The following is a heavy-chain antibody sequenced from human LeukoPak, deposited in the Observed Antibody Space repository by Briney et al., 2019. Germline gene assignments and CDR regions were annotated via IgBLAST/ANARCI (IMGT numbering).Heavy chain of an antibody. CDR2: ISAYNGNT. V-gene: IGHV1-18*01. J-gene: IGHJ4*02. CDR1: GYTFTSYA. Sequence: GASVKVSCKASGYTFTSYAMNWVRQAPGQGLEWMGWISAYNGNTNYAQKFQGRVTITADKSTSTAYMELSSLRSEDTAVYYCARTASGSYPYFDYWGQGTLVTVSS. D-gene: IGHD1-26*01. CDR3: ARTASGSYPYFDY.